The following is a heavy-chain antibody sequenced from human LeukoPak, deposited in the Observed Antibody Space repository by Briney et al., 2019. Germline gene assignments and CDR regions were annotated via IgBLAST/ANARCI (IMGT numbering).Heavy chain of an antibody. CDR2: MNPNSGNT. Sequence: ASVKLSCKASGYTFTSYDINWVRQATGQGLEWVGWMNPNSGNTGYAQKFQGRVTMARNTSITTAYMELSSLRSEDTAVYYCAREGRCSGGSCYGLFDPWGPGTPVTVSS. CDR3: AREGRCSGGSCYGLFDP. J-gene: IGHJ5*02. CDR1: GYTFTSYD. V-gene: IGHV1-8*01. D-gene: IGHD2-15*01.